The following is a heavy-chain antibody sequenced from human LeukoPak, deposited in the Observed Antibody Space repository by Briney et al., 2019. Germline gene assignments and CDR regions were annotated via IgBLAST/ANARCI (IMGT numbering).Heavy chain of an antibody. Sequence: GRSLRLSCAAPGFTFSTSGMHWVRQAPGKGLEWVALISYDGSNKYYADSVKGRFTISRDNSKNTLYLQMNSLRAEDTAVYYCAKRRRPGIVVVPAATAFYWGQGTLVTVSS. CDR1: GFTFSTSG. CDR2: ISYDGSNK. J-gene: IGHJ4*02. V-gene: IGHV3-30*18. CDR3: AKRRRPGIVVVPAATAFY. D-gene: IGHD2-2*01.